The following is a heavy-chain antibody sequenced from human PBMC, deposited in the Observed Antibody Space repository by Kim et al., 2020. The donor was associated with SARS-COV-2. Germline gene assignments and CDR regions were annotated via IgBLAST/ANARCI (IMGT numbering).Heavy chain of an antibody. Sequence: ASVKVSCKASGYTFTGYYMHWVRQAPGQGLEWMGWINPNSGGTNYAQKFQGRVTMTRDTSISTAYMELSRLRSDDTAVYYCARDTGWEPPPNWFDPWGQGTLVTVSS. V-gene: IGHV1-2*02. CDR3: ARDTGWEPPPNWFDP. D-gene: IGHD1-26*01. CDR1: GYTFTGYY. CDR2: INPNSGGT. J-gene: IGHJ5*02.